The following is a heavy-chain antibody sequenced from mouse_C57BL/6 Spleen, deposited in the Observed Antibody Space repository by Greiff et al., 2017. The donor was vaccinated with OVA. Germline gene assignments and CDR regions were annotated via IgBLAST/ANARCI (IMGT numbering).Heavy chain of an antibody. CDR3: ARERLDYGSSYAMDY. D-gene: IGHD1-1*01. J-gene: IGHJ4*01. V-gene: IGHV1-52*01. CDR1: GYTFTSYW. CDR2: IDPSDSET. Sequence: QVHVKQPGAELVRPGSSVKLSCKASGYTFTSYWMHWVKQRPIQGLEWIGNIDPSDSETHYNQKFKDKATLTVDKSSSTAYMQLSSLTSEDSAVYYCARERLDYGSSYAMDYWGQGTSVTVSS.